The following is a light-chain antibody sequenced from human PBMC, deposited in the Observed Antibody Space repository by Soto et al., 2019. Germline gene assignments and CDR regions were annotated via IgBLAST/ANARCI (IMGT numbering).Light chain of an antibody. V-gene: IGKV3-11*01. J-gene: IGKJ4*01. CDR2: DAS. CDR3: QQRSNWPLT. Sequence: EIVLTQSPATLSLYPGDRATLSCRASQSVSSYLAWYQQKPGQAPRLLIYDASNRATGIPARFSGSGSGTDFTLTISSLEPEDFAVYYCQQRSNWPLTFGGGTKVEIK. CDR1: QSVSSY.